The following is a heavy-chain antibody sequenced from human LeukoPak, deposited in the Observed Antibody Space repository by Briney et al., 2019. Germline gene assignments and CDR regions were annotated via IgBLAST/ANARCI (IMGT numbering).Heavy chain of an antibody. CDR1: GFTFDDYA. J-gene: IGHJ4*02. V-gene: IGHV3-9*01. CDR2: ISWNSGSI. D-gene: IGHD3-22*01. Sequence: PGRSLRLSCAASGFTFDDYAMHWVRQAPGKGLECVSGISWNSGSIGYADSVKGRFTISRDNAKNSLYLQMNSLRAEDTALYYCAKDMRGSGGSGYFDYWGQGTLVTVSS. CDR3: AKDMRGSGGSGYFDY.